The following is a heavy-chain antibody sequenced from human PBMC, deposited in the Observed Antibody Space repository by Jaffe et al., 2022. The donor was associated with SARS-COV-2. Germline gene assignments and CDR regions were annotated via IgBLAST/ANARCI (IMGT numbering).Heavy chain of an antibody. CDR1: GLSLSTSGVG. J-gene: IGHJ4*02. Sequence: QITLKESGPTVVKPTQTLTLTCTFSGLSLSTSGVGVGWIRQPPGKALEWLALIYWDDGKRYSPSLKSRLTITKDTSKNQVVLKMTNMDPVDTATYYCVHRLKSGPHFDYWGQGTLVTVSS. D-gene: IGHD3-3*01. V-gene: IGHV2-5*02. CDR3: VHRLKSGPHFDY. CDR2: IYWDDGK.